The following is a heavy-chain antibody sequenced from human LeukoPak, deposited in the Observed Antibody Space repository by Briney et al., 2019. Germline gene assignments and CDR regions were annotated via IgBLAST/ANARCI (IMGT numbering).Heavy chain of an antibody. D-gene: IGHD5-12*01. J-gene: IGHJ4*02. CDR3: AKAAGYSGYDLGSIDY. CDR2: ISYGGSNK. CDR1: GFTFSSYA. V-gene: IGHV3-30*04. Sequence: GGSLRLSCAASGFTFSSYAMHWVRQAPGKGLEWVAVISYGGSNKYYADSVKGRFTISRDNSKNTLYLQMNSLRAEDTALYYCAKAAGYSGYDLGSIDYWGQGTLVTVSS.